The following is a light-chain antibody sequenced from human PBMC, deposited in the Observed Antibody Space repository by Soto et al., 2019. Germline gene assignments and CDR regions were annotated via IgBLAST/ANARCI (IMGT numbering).Light chain of an antibody. CDR3: SSYTSRSTRV. V-gene: IGLV2-14*01. CDR1: SSDVGGYNY. CDR2: DVS. Sequence: QSALTQPASVSGSPGQWITISCTGTSSDVGGYNYVSWYQQHPGKAPKLMIYDVSNRPSGVSNRFSGSKSANTASLTISGLDADDEADYYCSSYTSRSTRVFGTGTKLTVL. J-gene: IGLJ1*01.